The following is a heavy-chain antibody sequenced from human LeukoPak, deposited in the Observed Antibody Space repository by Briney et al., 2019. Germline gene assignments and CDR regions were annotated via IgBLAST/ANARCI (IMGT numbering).Heavy chain of an antibody. CDR3: ARDRVYSSGWYGDAFDI. Sequence: HAGGSLRLSCAASGFTFSSYWMSWVRQAPGKGLEWVANVKQDGSEKYYVDSVKGRFTISRDTAQHSLYLQMNSLRAEDTAVYYCARDRVYSSGWYGDAFDIWGQGTMVTVSS. CDR2: VKQDGSEK. J-gene: IGHJ3*02. CDR1: GFTFSSYW. D-gene: IGHD6-19*01. V-gene: IGHV3-7*01.